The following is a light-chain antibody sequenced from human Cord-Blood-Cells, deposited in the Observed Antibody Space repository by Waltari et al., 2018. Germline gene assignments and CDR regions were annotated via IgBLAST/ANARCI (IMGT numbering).Light chain of an antibody. CDR1: SSNIGAGYD. CDR2: GNS. V-gene: IGLV1-40*01. Sequence: QSVLTQPPSVSGAPGQRVTISCTGSSSNIGAGYDVPWYQQLPGTAPKLLIYGNSNRPSGVPDRFSGSKSGTSASLAITGLQAEDEADYYYQSYDSSLSLYVFGTGTKVTVL. J-gene: IGLJ1*01. CDR3: QSYDSSLSLYV.